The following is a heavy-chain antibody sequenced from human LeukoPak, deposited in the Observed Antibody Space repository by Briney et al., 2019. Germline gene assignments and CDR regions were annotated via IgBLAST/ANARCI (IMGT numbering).Heavy chain of an antibody. V-gene: IGHV1-2*02. D-gene: IGHD2-2*01. Sequence: LRASVKVSCKASGYTFTGYYMHWVRQAPGQGLEWMGWINPNSGGTNYAQKFQGRVTMTRDTSISTAYMELSRLRSDDTAVYYCARDLGVVPAAKYWFDPWGQGTLVTVSS. J-gene: IGHJ5*02. CDR2: INPNSGGT. CDR3: ARDLGVVPAAKYWFDP. CDR1: GYTFTGYY.